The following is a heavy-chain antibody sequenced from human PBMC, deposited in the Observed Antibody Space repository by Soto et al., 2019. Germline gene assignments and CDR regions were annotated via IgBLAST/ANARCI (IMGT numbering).Heavy chain of an antibody. Sequence: PGGSLRLSCAASGFTFSSYGMHWVRQAPGKGLEWVSYISSSGTTIYYTDSVKGRFTISRDNAKKSLYLQMNSLRAEDTAVYYCVRFGGAAAGPGDYWGQGTLVTVSS. CDR2: ISSSGTTI. J-gene: IGHJ4*02. D-gene: IGHD6-13*01. V-gene: IGHV3-48*04. CDR1: GFTFSSYG. CDR3: VRFGGAAAGPGDY.